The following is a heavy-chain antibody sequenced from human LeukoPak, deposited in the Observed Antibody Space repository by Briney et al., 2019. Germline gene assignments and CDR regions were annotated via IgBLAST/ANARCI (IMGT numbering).Heavy chain of an antibody. CDR3: ARRSSPFLPDRN. Sequence: PSETLSLTCTVSGYSISSGDYWGWIRPPPRKGLEWIGSIYLSGSTYYNPSLKSRVTISVDTSKNQFSLKLSSVTAADTAVYYCARRSSPFLPDRNWGKGTTVTVSS. J-gene: IGHJ6*04. D-gene: IGHD6-13*01. CDR1: GYSISSGDY. CDR2: IYLSGST. V-gene: IGHV4-38-2*02.